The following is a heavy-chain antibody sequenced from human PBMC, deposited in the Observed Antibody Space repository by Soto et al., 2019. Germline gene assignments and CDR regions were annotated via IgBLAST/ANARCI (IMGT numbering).Heavy chain of an antibody. Sequence: EVQLVESGGGLVQPGGSLRLSCAVSGFTFSAYSMNWVRQAPGKGLEWVSYVNSGGTTKYYAGSVKGRFTISRDNAQNSLYLQMTSLRAEDTAIYYCARMSSSVSPGCWGQGTLVTVSS. J-gene: IGHJ4*02. CDR3: ARMSSSVSPGC. CDR2: VNSGGTTK. CDR1: GFTFSAYS. D-gene: IGHD2-2*01. V-gene: IGHV3-48*01.